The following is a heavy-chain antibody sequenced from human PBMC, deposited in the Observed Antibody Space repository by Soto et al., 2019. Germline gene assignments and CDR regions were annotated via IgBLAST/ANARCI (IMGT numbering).Heavy chain of an antibody. V-gene: IGHV4-39*01. CDR1: DGSISSSSYY. J-gene: IGHJ4*02. CDR3: ATITIFGVVPNYFDY. CDR2: FYYSEST. Sequence: QLQLQEAVPGLVTPSETLSLTCAVSDGSISSSSYYWGWSRQPRGKGLEWVGSFYYSESTYYNPSIKSPVTISVDTSKYQFSLLLRSLTAADTSVYYCATITIFGVVPNYFDYWGQGTLVTVSS. D-gene: IGHD3-3*01.